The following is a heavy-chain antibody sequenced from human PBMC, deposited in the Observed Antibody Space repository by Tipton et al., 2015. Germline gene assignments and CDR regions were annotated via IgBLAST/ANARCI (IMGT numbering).Heavy chain of an antibody. Sequence: GLVKPSETLPLTCTVSGGSISHYYWSWIRQPPGKGLEWLGHIYYSGNTNYNPSLKSRVTMSVDTSKNQFSLKLTSVNAADTAVYYCARRSLVGQEGLDSWGQGTLVTVSS. D-gene: IGHD2-8*02. V-gene: IGHV4-59*01. CDR2: IYYSGNT. CDR3: ARRSLVGQEGLDS. CDR1: GGSISHYY. J-gene: IGHJ4*02.